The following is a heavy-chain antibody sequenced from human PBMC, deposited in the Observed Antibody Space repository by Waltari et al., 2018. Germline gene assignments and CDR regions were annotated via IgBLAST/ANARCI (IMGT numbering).Heavy chain of an antibody. CDR1: GYTLTELS. D-gene: IGHD5-18*01. Sequence: QVQLVQSGAEVKKPGASVKVSCKVSGYTLTELSMPLVRPAPGKGLEWMGGFDPEDGETIYAQKFQGRVSMTEDTSTDTAYMELSSLRSEDTAVYYCATGRSGYRYGSFDYWGQGTLVTVSS. CDR3: ATGRSGYRYGSFDY. V-gene: IGHV1-24*01. J-gene: IGHJ4*02. CDR2: FDPEDGET.